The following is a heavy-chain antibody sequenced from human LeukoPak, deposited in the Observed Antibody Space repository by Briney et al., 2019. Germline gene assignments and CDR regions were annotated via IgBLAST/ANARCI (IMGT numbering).Heavy chain of an antibody. Sequence: SQTLSLTCAISRDSVSSNSAAWNWIRQSPSRGLEWLGRTYYRSKWYNDYAVSVKSRITINPDTSKNQFSLQLNSVTPEDTAVYYCARVDMYYYDSSGYYIAHFDYGMDVWGQGTTVTVSS. J-gene: IGHJ6*02. V-gene: IGHV6-1*01. CDR3: ARVDMYYYDSSGYYIAHFDYGMDV. CDR2: TYYRSKWYN. D-gene: IGHD3-22*01. CDR1: RDSVSSNSAA.